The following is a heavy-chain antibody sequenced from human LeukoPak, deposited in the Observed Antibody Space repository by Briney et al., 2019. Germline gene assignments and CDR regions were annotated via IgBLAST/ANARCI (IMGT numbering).Heavy chain of an antibody. J-gene: IGHJ4*02. CDR2: ISDSGGST. CDR3: AKGSSSRNGGPAY. Sequence: QPGGSLRLSCAASGFIFSSYAMSWVRQAPGKGLEWVSSISDSGGSTYYGDSVKGRFTISSDNSKNTLYLQMNSLRAEDTAVYYCAKGSSSRNGGPAYWGQGTLVTVSS. CDR1: GFIFSSYA. V-gene: IGHV3-23*01. D-gene: IGHD2-2*01.